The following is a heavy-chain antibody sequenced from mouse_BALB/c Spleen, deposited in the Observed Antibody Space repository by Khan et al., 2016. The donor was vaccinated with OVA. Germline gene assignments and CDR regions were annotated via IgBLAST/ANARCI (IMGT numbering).Heavy chain of an antibody. Sequence: EVQLVESGGDLVRPGGSLKLSCSASGFTFSTYSMSWVRQTPDKRLEWVATISSACDYTFFPDSVKGRFTLSRDNAWNTLYLQMSSLRSDDTAMYYCASHLTGSFAYWGQGTLVTVSA. D-gene: IGHD4-1*01. V-gene: IGHV5-6*01. CDR2: ISSACDYT. J-gene: IGHJ3*01. CDR1: GFTFSTYS. CDR3: ASHLTGSFAY.